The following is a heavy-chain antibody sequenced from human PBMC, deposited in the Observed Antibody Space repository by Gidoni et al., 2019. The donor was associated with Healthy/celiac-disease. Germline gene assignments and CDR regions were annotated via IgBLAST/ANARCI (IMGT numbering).Heavy chain of an antibody. D-gene: IGHD4-17*01. CDR3: ARDVGDYDYGADC. V-gene: IGHV3-21*01. CDR1: GFTFSSYS. CDR2: ISSSSSYI. Sequence: EVQLVESGGGLVKPGGSLRLSCAASGFTFSSYSMNWVRQAPGKGLEWVSSISSSSSYIYYADSVKGRFTISRDNAKNSLYLQMNSLRAEDTAVYYCARDVGDYDYGADCWGQGTLVTVSS. J-gene: IGHJ4*02.